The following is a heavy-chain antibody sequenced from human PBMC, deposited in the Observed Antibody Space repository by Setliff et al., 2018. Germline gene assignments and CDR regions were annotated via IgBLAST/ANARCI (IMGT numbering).Heavy chain of an antibody. D-gene: IGHD3-3*01. CDR1: GFVVSNNE. J-gene: IGHJ5*02. Sequence: GGSLRLSCAASGFVVSNNEMSWVRQAPEKGLEWVSVTYASGATNYADSVKGRFTISRDNAKNSLYLQMNSLRVEDTAVYYCARDVFDFRTGQAGPWGQGTLVTVSS. CDR3: ARDVFDFRTGQAGP. V-gene: IGHV3-53*01. CDR2: TYASGAT.